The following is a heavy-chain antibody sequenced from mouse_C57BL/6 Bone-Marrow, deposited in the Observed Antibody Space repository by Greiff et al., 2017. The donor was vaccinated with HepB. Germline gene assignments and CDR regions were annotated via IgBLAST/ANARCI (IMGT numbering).Heavy chain of an antibody. CDR3: ARLGPSSFYAMDY. CDR1: GYTFTSYW. V-gene: IGHV1-55*01. CDR2: IYPGSGST. D-gene: IGHD4-1*01. J-gene: IGHJ4*01. Sequence: QVQLQQSGAELVKPGASVKMSCKASGYTFTSYWITWVKQRPGQGLEWIGDIYPGSGSTNYNEKFKSKATLTVDTSSSTAYMQLSSLTSEDSAVYYCARLGPSSFYAMDYWGQGTSVTVSS.